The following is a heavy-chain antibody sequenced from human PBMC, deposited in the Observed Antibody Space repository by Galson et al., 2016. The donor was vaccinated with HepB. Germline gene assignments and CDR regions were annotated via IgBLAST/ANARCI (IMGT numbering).Heavy chain of an antibody. J-gene: IGHJ6*02. CDR1: GFTVNNNY. Sequence: SLRLSCAASGFTVNNNYMGWVRQAPGKGLEWVSVIYSEISAFYADSVKGRFTISRDNSKNTLYLEMNNLRVEDTAVYYCARATTSMADNPVVITYNYYFPMDVWGQGTTVTVSS. CDR2: IYSEISA. V-gene: IGHV3-53*01. CDR3: ARATTSMADNPVVITYNYYFPMDV. D-gene: IGHD3-10*01.